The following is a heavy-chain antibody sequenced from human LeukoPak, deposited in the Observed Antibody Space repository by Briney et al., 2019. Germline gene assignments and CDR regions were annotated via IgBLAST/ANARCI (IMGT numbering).Heavy chain of an antibody. D-gene: IGHD1-26*01. CDR3: ATGGVGATSPLFIDY. Sequence: GGSLRLSCAASGFTFSSYSMNWVRQAPGKGLEWVSYISSSSRSIYYADSVKGRFTVSRDNAKNSLFLQMNSLRAEDTAVYYCATGGVGATSPLFIDYWGQGTLVTVSS. J-gene: IGHJ4*02. V-gene: IGHV3-21*05. CDR2: ISSSSRSI. CDR1: GFTFSSYS.